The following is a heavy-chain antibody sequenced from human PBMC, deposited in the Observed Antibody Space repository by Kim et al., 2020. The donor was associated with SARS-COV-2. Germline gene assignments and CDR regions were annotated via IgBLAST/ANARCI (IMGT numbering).Heavy chain of an antibody. Sequence: SETLSLTCTVSGGSISSYYWSWIRQPPGKGLEWIGYIYYSGSTNYNPSLKSRVTISVDTSKNQFSLKLSSVTAADTAVYYCARDDSSSWLDAFDIWGHGT. J-gene: IGHJ3*02. V-gene: IGHV4-59*01. CDR1: GGSISSYY. CDR3: ARDDSSSWLDAFDI. CDR2: IYYSGST. D-gene: IGHD6-13*01.